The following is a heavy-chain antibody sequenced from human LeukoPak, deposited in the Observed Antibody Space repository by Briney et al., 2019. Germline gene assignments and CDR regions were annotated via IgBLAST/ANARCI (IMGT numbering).Heavy chain of an antibody. CDR3: AELGITMIGGV. D-gene: IGHD3-10*02. CDR2: ISSSGSTI. J-gene: IGHJ6*04. CDR1: GFTFSSYE. Sequence: PGGSLRLSCVASGFTFSSYEMNWVRQAPGKWLEWVSYISSSGSTISYADSVKGRFTISRDNAKNSLYLQMNSLRAEDTAVYYCAELGITMIGGVWGKGTTVTISS. V-gene: IGHV3-48*03.